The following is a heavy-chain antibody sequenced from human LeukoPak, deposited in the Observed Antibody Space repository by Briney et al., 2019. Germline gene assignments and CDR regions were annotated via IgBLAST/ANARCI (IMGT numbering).Heavy chain of an antibody. Sequence: PGGSLRLSCAASGFTFSSYAVSWVRQAPGKGLEWVSAISARGDSTYYADSVEGRFTISRGNSKNTLYLQMNSLRAEDTALYYCARGAYGDYDYWGQGTLVTVSS. CDR3: ARGAYGDYDY. J-gene: IGHJ4*02. CDR2: ISARGDST. V-gene: IGHV3-23*01. D-gene: IGHD4-17*01. CDR1: GFTFSSYA.